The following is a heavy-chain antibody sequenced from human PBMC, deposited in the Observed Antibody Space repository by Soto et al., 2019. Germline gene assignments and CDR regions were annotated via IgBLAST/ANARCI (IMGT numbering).Heavy chain of an antibody. Sequence: ASVKVSCKASGYTFTSYVISWVRQAPGQGLEWMGWISAYNGNTNYAQKLQGRVTMTTDTSTSTAYMELRSLRSDDTAVYYCARDQVFRWAVAGVNWFDPWGQGTLVTVSS. CDR2: ISAYNGNT. CDR3: ARDQVFRWAVAGVNWFDP. V-gene: IGHV1-18*01. CDR1: GYTFTSYV. D-gene: IGHD6-19*01. J-gene: IGHJ5*02.